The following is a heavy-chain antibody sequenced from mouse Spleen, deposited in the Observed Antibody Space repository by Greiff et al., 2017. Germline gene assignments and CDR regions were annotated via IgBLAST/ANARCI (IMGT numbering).Heavy chain of an antibody. CDR3: ARAGTDETY. CDR2: IYPGDGDT. V-gene: IGHV1-82*01. J-gene: IGHJ3*01. D-gene: IGHD4-1*01. CDR1: GYAFSSSW. Sequence: QVQLKESGPELVKPGSSVKISCKASGYAFSSSWMNWVKQRPGKGLEWIGRIYPGDGDTNYNGKFKGKATLTADKSSSTAYMQLSSLTSEDSAVYFCARAGTDETYWGQGTLVTVSA.